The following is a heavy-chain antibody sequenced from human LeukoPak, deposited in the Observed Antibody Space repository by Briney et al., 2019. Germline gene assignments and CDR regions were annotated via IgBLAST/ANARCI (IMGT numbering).Heavy chain of an antibody. V-gene: IGHV3-23*01. CDR2: ISDSGGST. Sequence: GGSLRLSCAASRFTFSTYAMSWVRQAPGKGLEWVSTISDSGGSTYYADSVKGRFTISRDNSKNTLYVQMSSLRAEDTAVYYCAKSHSVARRGYFDYWGQGTLVTVSS. CDR1: RFTFSTYA. CDR3: AKSHSVARRGYFDY. J-gene: IGHJ4*02. D-gene: IGHD2-15*01.